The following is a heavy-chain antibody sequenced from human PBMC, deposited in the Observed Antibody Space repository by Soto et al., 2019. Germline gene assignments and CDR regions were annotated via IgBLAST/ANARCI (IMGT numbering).Heavy chain of an antibody. CDR2: ISAYNGNT. CDR1: GYTFTSYG. J-gene: IGHJ3*02. CDR3: ARVLVRYYYDSSGYAFDI. V-gene: IGHV1-18*01. Sequence: ASVKVSCKASGYTFTSYGISWVRQAPGQGLEWMGWISAYNGNTNYAQKLQGRVTMTTDTSTSTAYMELRSLRSDDTAVYYCARVLVRYYYDSSGYAFDIWGRGTMVTVSS. D-gene: IGHD3-22*01.